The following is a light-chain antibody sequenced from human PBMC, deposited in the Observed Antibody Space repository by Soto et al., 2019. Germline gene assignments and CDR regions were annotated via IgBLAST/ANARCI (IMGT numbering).Light chain of an antibody. CDR2: GAS. V-gene: IGKV3-15*01. J-gene: IGKJ2*01. CDR1: QSVSSN. CDR3: QQYNNWPPYT. Sequence: EIVMTQSPATLSVSPGERATLSCRARQSVSSNLAWYQQNPGQAPSLLIYGASTRATGIPARFSGSGSGTEFTLTISSLQSEDFAGYYCQQYNNWPPYTVGQGTKLEIK.